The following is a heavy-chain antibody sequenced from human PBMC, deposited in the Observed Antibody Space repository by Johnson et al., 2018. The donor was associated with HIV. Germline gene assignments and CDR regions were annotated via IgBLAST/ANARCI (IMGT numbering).Heavy chain of an antibody. V-gene: IGHV3-49*03. CDR2: IRSKAYGGTT. CDR3: TTPYHRQDAFDI. Sequence: VQLVESGGGLVQPGRSLRLSCTASGFTFGDYAMSWFRQAPGKGLEWVGFIRSKAYGGTTDYAAPVKGRFTISRDDSKNTLYLQMNSLKTEDTAVYYCTTPYHRQDAFDIWGQGTMVTVSS. CDR1: GFTFGDYA. J-gene: IGHJ3*02. D-gene: IGHD1-14*01.